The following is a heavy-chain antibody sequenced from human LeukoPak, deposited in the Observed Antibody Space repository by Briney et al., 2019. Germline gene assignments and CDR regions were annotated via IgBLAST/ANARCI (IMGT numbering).Heavy chain of an antibody. D-gene: IGHD3-9*01. CDR2: INPNSGGT. J-gene: IGHJ6*03. CDR3: ARSVGYDILTGYYGYYYYYMDV. Sequence: ASVKVSCKASGYTFTGYYMHWVRQAPGQGLEWMGWINPNSGGTNYAQEFQGRVTMTRGTSISTAYMELSRLRSDDTAVYYCARSVGYDILTGYYGYYYYYMDVWGKGTTVTVSS. V-gene: IGHV1-2*02. CDR1: GYTFTGYY.